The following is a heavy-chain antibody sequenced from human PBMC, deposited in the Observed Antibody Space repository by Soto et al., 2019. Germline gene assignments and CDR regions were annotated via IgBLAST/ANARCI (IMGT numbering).Heavy chain of an antibody. J-gene: IGHJ3*01. D-gene: IGHD2-15*01. CDR1: VGAISSGGYS. CDR3: ASMVPADAALDV. V-gene: IGHV4-30-2*01. Sequence: QLQLQESGSGLVKPSQTLSLTCAVSVGAISSGGYSWTWIRQPPGTGLEWIGYIHHSGNTYYNPSLNMRVTIAGDRSKNQFTLNIRSVTAADPAVYYCASMVPADAALDVWGQGTMVTVSS. CDR2: IHHSGNT.